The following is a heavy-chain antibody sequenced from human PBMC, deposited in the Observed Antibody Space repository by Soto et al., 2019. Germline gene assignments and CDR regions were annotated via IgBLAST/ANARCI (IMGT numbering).Heavy chain of an antibody. CDR2: INPSGGST. Sequence: ASVKVSCKASGYTFTGYYMHWVRQAPGQGLEWMGIINPSGGSTSYAQKFQGRVTMTRDTSTSTVYMELSSLRSEDTAVYYCARDQAAVATIVYFVYWGQGTLVTVSS. CDR1: GYTFTGYY. D-gene: IGHD5-12*01. V-gene: IGHV1-46*01. J-gene: IGHJ4*02. CDR3: ARDQAAVATIVYFVY.